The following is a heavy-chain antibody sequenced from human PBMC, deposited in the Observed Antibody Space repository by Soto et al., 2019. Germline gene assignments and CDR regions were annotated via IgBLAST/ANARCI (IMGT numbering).Heavy chain of an antibody. D-gene: IGHD6-25*01. Sequence: QVQLQQWGAGLLKPSETLSLTCAVYGGSFSGYYWSWIRQPPGKGLEWIGEINHSGSTNYNPSLKSRVTISVDTSKNQFSLKLSSVTAADTAVYYCARDVATSGLEDYWGQGTLVTVSS. CDR2: INHSGST. CDR3: ARDVATSGLEDY. V-gene: IGHV4-34*01. CDR1: GGSFSGYY. J-gene: IGHJ4*02.